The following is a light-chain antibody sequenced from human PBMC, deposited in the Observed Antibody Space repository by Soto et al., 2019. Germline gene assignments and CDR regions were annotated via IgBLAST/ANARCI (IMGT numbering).Light chain of an antibody. CDR2: AAS. CDR3: QQANSFPII. V-gene: IGKV1-39*01. Sequence: DIQMTQSPSSLSASVGDRVTITCRASQSISSYLNWYQQKPGKAPKLLIYAASSLQSGVPSTFSGSGSGTDFTLTISSLQPEDSATYYCQQANSFPIIFGQGTRLEIK. CDR1: QSISSY. J-gene: IGKJ5*01.